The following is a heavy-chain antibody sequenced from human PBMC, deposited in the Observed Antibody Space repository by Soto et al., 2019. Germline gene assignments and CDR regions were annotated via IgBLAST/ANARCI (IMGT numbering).Heavy chain of an antibody. CDR2: ITPSGGST. Sequence: ASVKVSCKASGYTFTSYYIHWVRQAPGQGLEWMGVITPSGGSTSYAQKFQGRVTLTRDTSTSTAYMKLSSLRSEDTALYYCARSGINVIRGVYYYYYGMDVWGQGTTVTVSS. D-gene: IGHD3-10*01. CDR1: GYTFTSYY. CDR3: ARSGINVIRGVYYYYYGMDV. J-gene: IGHJ6*02. V-gene: IGHV1-46*01.